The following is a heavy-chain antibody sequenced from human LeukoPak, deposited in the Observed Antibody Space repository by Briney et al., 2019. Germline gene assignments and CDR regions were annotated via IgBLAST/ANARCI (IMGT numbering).Heavy chain of an antibody. Sequence: GGSLRLSCAASGFTFSSYWMSWVRQAPGKGLEWVANIKQDGSEKYYVDSVKGRFTISRDNAKNSLYLQMNSLKAEDTAVYYCARDRLHYGEYEKTFDYWGQGTLVTVSS. V-gene: IGHV3-7*01. CDR3: ARDRLHYGEYEKTFDY. D-gene: IGHD4-17*01. J-gene: IGHJ4*02. CDR2: IKQDGSEK. CDR1: GFTFSSYW.